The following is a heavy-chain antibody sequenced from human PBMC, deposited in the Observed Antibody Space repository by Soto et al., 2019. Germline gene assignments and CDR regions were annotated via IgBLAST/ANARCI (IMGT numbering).Heavy chain of an antibody. Sequence: QVQLVQSGAEVKKPGSSVKVSCKASGGTFSSYTISWVRQAPGQGLEWMGRIIPILGIANYAQKFQGRVTITADKSTSTAYMELSSLRSADTAVYYCAREGYCSGGSCYGGWFDPWGQGTLVTVSS. CDR1: GGTFSSYT. V-gene: IGHV1-69*08. CDR2: IIPILGIA. J-gene: IGHJ5*02. D-gene: IGHD2-15*01. CDR3: AREGYCSGGSCYGGWFDP.